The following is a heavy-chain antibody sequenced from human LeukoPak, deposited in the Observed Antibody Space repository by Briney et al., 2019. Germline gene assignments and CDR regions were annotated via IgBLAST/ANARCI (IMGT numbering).Heavy chain of an antibody. V-gene: IGHV3-33*01. CDR2: IWYDGSNK. CDR1: GFTFSSYG. J-gene: IGHJ4*02. D-gene: IGHD3-22*01. Sequence: GGSLRLSCAASGFTFSSYGMHWVRQAPGKGLEWVAVIWYDGSNKYYADSAKGRFTISRDNSKNTLYLQMNSLRAEDTAVYYCAREGGSYDSSGFGDYWGQGTLVTVSS. CDR3: AREGGSYDSSGFGDY.